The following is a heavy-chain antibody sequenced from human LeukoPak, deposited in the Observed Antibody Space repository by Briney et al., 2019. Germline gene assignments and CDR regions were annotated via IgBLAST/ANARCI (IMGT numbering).Heavy chain of an antibody. CDR1: GYTFTGYY. J-gene: IGHJ4*02. V-gene: IGHV1-2*02. Sequence: ASVKVSCKASGYTFTGYYMHWVRQAPGQGLEWMGWINPNSGDTNYAQKFQGRVTMTSDTSINTASMEMSRLRSDDTAVYYCARGDFQITRAFDYWGQGTPVTVSS. D-gene: IGHD3-16*01. CDR3: ARGDFQITRAFDY. CDR2: INPNSGDT.